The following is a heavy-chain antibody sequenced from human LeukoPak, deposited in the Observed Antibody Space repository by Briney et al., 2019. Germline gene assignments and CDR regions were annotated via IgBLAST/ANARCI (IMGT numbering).Heavy chain of an antibody. CDR3: TTDGSAIFDAFDI. CDR2: IKSKTDGGTT. V-gene: IGHV3-15*01. CDR1: GFTFSNAW. J-gene: IGHJ3*02. D-gene: IGHD1-26*01. Sequence: PGGSLRLSCAASGFTFSNAWMSWVRQAPGKGLEWVGRIKSKTDGGTTDYAAPVKGRFTISRDDSKNTLYLQMNSLKTEDTAVYYCTTDGSAIFDAFDIWGQGTMVTVSS.